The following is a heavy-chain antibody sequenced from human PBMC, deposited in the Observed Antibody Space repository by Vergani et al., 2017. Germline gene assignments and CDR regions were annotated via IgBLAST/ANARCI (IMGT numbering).Heavy chain of an antibody. CDR2: TWYDGNNK. J-gene: IGHJ6*03. CDR3: AGFLEWLTDYYYYYMDV. CDR1: GFTFNQYG. Sequence: QVQLVESGGGVVQPGMSLRLSCAASGFTFNQYGMHWVRQAPGKGLEGVAVTWYDGNNKQYADSVKGRFTISRDNSKSTMYLQMNSLRGEDTGVYYCAGFLEWLTDYYYYYMDVWGKGTTVTVSS. D-gene: IGHD3-3*01. V-gene: IGHV3-33*01.